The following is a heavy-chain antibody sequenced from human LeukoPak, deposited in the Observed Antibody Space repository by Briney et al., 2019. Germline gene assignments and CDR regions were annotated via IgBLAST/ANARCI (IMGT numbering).Heavy chain of an antibody. CDR3: AKDHYWSIDY. CDR2: IKGDGIST. J-gene: IGHJ4*02. Sequence: GGSLRLSCAATGFDFSSNWMHWVRHAPGQGLVWVSRIKGDGISTSYADSVKGRFTISRDIAKNTLYLQMNSLRAEDTGVYYCAKDHYWSIDYWGRGTLVTVSS. V-gene: IGHV3-74*01. D-gene: IGHD3-3*01. CDR1: GFDFSSNW.